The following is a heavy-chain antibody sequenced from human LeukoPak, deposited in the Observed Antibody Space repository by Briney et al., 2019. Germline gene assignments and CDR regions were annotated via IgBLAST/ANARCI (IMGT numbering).Heavy chain of an antibody. CDR3: TRHQYDAFEI. CDR2: IYGGGGT. D-gene: IGHD4-11*01. CDR1: GITVSSYY. V-gene: IGHV3-53*01. Sequence: HPGGSLRLSCAASGITVSSYYMSWVRQAPGKGLEWVSVIYGGGGTYYADSAKGRFAISRDNSKNTLYPQISSLRAEDTAIYYCTRHQYDAFEIWGQGTMVTVSS. J-gene: IGHJ3*02.